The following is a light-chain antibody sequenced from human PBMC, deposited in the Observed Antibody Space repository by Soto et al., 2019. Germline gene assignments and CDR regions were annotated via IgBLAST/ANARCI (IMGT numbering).Light chain of an antibody. J-gene: IGLJ1*01. V-gene: IGLV2-14*01. CDR3: NSYTSSSTYV. CDR1: SSDVGGYNY. Sequence: QSALTQPASVSGSPGQSITIPCTGTSSDVGGYNYVSWYQQHPGKAPKLMIYDVSNRPSGVSNRFSGSKSGNTASLIISGLQAEDEADYYCNSYTSSSTYVFGTGTKVTVL. CDR2: DVS.